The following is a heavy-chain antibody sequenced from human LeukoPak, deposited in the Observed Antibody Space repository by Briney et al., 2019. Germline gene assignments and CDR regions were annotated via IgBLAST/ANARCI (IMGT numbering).Heavy chain of an antibody. J-gene: IGHJ4*02. D-gene: IGHD5-24*01. V-gene: IGHV3-66*01. CDR1: GDSISSSHW. CDR3: ARDRGHYFDY. CDR2: IYSGGST. Sequence: ETLSLTCAVSGDSISSSHWWSWVRQAPGKGLEWVSVIYSGGSTYYADSVKGRFTISRDNSKNTLYLQMNSLRAEDTAVYYCARDRGHYFDYWGQGTLVTVSS.